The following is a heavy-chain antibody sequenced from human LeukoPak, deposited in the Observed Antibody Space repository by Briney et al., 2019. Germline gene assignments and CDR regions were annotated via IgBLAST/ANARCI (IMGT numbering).Heavy chain of an antibody. CDR1: GFTFSSYA. V-gene: IGHV3-23*01. CDR2: ISGSGGST. Sequence: PGGSLRLSRAASGFTFSSYAMSWVRPAPGRGLEWVSAISGSGGSTYYADSVKGRFTISRDNSKNTLYLQMNSLRAEDTAVYYCAKDLEDTAVGFDYWGQGTLVTVSS. J-gene: IGHJ4*02. D-gene: IGHD5-18*01. CDR3: AKDLEDTAVGFDY.